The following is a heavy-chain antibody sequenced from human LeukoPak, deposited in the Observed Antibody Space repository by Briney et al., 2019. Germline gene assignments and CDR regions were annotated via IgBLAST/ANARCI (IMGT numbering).Heavy chain of an antibody. D-gene: IGHD2-2*01. CDR1: GYTFTSYG. CDR2: ISAYNGNT. J-gene: IGHJ4*02. V-gene: IGHV1-18*01. CDR3: ARGGYCSSTSCYQLLFLAPNFDY. Sequence: GASVKVSCKASGYTFTSYGISWVRQAPGQGLEWMGWISAYNGNTNYAQKLQGRVTMTTDTSTSTAYMELRSLRSDDTAVYYCARGGYCSSTSCYQLLFLAPNFDYWGQGTLVTVSS.